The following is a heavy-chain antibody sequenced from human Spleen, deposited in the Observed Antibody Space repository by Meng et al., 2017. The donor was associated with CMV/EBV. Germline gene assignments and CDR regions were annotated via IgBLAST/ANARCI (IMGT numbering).Heavy chain of an antibody. CDR3: AKTRGVGGTDY. CDR1: GFIFDDYA. J-gene: IGHJ4*02. Sequence: GGSLRLSCSASGFIFDDYAMHWVRQAPGKGLEWVAFIRYDGSNEYYADSVKGRFTISRDNSKNTLNLQMNSLKTEDTAVYYCAKTRGVGGTDYWGQGTLVTVSS. CDR2: IRYDGSNE. D-gene: IGHD1-14*01. V-gene: IGHV3-30*02.